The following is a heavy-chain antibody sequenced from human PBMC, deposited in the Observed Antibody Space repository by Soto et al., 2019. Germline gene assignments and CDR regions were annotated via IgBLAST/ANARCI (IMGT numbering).Heavy chain of an antibody. Sequence: SQTLSLTCAISGDSVSRNSAAWNWIRQSPSRGLEWLGRTYYRSKWFYDYAVSVKSRVAINPDTSKNQFSLHLNSVTPEDTAVYYCARDLGYCSGVSCHSNCMDVCGPATTVTVSS. V-gene: IGHV6-1*01. J-gene: IGHJ6*02. D-gene: IGHD2-15*01. CDR3: ARDLGYCSGVSCHSNCMDV. CDR1: GDSVSRNSAA. CDR2: TYYRSKWFY.